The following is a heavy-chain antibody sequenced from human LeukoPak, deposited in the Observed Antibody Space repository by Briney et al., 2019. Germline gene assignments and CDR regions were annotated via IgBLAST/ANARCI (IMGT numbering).Heavy chain of an antibody. CDR1: GFTFNNYA. V-gene: IGHV3-23*01. CDR3: ASSLDLAVYGIDY. D-gene: IGHD2-8*01. Sequence: QSGGSLRLSCAASGFTFNNYAMSWVRQALGKGLKWVSGINDSGDYTYYADSVKGRFTISRDSSRNTAYLQMNSLRAEDTAVYYCASSLDLAVYGIDYWGQGTLVTVSS. J-gene: IGHJ4*02. CDR2: INDSGDYT.